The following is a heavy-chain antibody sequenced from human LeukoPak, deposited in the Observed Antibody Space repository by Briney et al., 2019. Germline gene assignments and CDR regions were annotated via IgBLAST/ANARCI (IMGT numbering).Heavy chain of an antibody. CDR1: GGSISSSSYY. CDR3: ARDSSGYDGYYFDY. J-gene: IGHJ4*02. V-gene: IGHV4-39*07. D-gene: IGHD5-12*01. CDR2: IYYSGST. Sequence: SETLSLTCTVSGGSISSSSYYWGWIRQPPGKGLEWIGSIYYSGSTYYNPSLKSRVTISVDTSKNQFSLKLSSVTAADTAVYYCARDSSGYDGYYFDYWGQGTLVTVSS.